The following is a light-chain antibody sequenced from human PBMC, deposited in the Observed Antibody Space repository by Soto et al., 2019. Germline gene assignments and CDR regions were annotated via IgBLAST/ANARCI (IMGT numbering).Light chain of an antibody. J-gene: IGKJ2*01. CDR3: QQRSNWPPYT. Sequence: EIVLTQSPATLSLSPGERATLSCRASQSVSSYLAWYQQKPGQAPRLLIYDASNRATGIPARFSGSWSGTDFTLPISRLEPEYFAVYFCQQRSNWPPYTFGQGTKLEIK. V-gene: IGKV3-11*01. CDR2: DAS. CDR1: QSVSSY.